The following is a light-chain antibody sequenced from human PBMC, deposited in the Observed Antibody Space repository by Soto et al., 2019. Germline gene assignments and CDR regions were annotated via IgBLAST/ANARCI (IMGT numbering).Light chain of an antibody. CDR1: SSDIGDYNY. CDR3: NSYRGTYAPGV. Sequence: LTQPASVSGSPGQSITISCSGTSSDIGDYNYVSWYQQHPGKAPKLIIYDVTDRPSGISNRFSGSKSGNTASLTISGLQAEDEADYYCNSYRGTYAPGVFGTGTKVTVL. V-gene: IGLV2-14*03. CDR2: DVT. J-gene: IGLJ1*01.